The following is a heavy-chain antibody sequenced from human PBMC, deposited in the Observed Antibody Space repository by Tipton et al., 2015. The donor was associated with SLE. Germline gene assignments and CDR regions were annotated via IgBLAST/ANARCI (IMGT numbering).Heavy chain of an antibody. CDR1: GFTYW. J-gene: IGHJ3*02. CDR2: INTDGSVI. Sequence: SLRLSCSASGFTYWMHWVRQAPGKGLVWVSRINTDGSVIAYTDSVNGRFTISRDNAKNTLYLQMNSLTVEDTALYYCARGILGDPVAFDMWGQGTMAIVSS. D-gene: IGHD1-26*01. V-gene: IGHV3-74*01. CDR3: ARGILGDPVAFDM.